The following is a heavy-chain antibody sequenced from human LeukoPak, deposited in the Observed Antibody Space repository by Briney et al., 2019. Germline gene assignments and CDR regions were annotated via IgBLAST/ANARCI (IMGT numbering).Heavy chain of an antibody. CDR3: ARVPGYSSRWYYFDY. V-gene: IGHV3-30*03. CDR1: GFTLSTFG. Sequence: GTSLRLSCAASGFTLSTFGMHWVRQAPGKGLEWVAVTSDDGNDTYYADSVRGRFTVSRDNSKNTLYLQVNSLRAEDTAVYYCARVPGYSSRWYYFDYWGQGTLVAVSS. D-gene: IGHD6-13*01. J-gene: IGHJ4*02. CDR2: TSDDGNDT.